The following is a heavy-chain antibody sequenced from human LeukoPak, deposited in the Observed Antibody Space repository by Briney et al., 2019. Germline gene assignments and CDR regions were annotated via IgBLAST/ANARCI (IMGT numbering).Heavy chain of an antibody. V-gene: IGHV4-39*01. Sequence: SETLSLTCTVSGGSISSSSYYWGWIRQPPGRGLEWIGSIYYSGSTYYNPSLKSRVTISVDTSKNQSSLKLRSVTAADTAVYYCARAAYSSTWYSRYFDLWGRGTLVTVSS. D-gene: IGHD6-13*01. CDR2: IYYSGST. CDR1: GGSISSSSYY. CDR3: ARAAYSSTWYSRYFDL. J-gene: IGHJ2*01.